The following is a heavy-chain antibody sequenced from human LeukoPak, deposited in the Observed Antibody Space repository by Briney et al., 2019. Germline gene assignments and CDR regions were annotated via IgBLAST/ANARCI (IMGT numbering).Heavy chain of an antibody. CDR3: ARDLFFFQKKTAYEIFDI. CDR2: ISSRGSTI. J-gene: IGHJ3*02. Sequence: GVSRRLSCAASGFTFSDYYMSWIRQAPGKGLEWVSYISSRGSTIYYADSVKGRFTISRDNAKNSLYLQMNSLRAEDTAVYYCARDLFFFQKKTAYEIFDIWGQGTMVSVSS. V-gene: IGHV3-11*04. D-gene: IGHD2-21*01. CDR1: GFTFSDYY.